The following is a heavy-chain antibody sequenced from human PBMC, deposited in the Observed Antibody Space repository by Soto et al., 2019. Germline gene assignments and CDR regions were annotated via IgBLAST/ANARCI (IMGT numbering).Heavy chain of an antibody. CDR1: GFTFSSYS. V-gene: IGHV3-48*02. CDR3: ARGRGSSGWLG. D-gene: IGHD6-19*01. CDR2: ISSSSSTM. Sequence: PGGSLRLSCAASGFTFSSYSMNWVRQAPGKGLEWVSYISSSSSTMYYADSVKGRFTISRDDAKNSLYLQMNSLRDDDTAVYYCARGRGSSGWLGWGQGTMVTVSS. J-gene: IGHJ3*01.